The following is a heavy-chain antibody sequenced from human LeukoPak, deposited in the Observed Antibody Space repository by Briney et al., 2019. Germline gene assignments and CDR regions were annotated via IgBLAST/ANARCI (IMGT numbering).Heavy chain of an antibody. CDR1: GFSLSHYW. D-gene: IGHD1-26*01. CDR3: ARDWEGALDY. V-gene: IGHV3-7*01. J-gene: IGHJ4*02. CDR2: IKQEGIEK. Sequence: GGSLRLSCAASGFSLSHYWMDWVRQAPGKGLEWVANIKQEGIEKNYLDSVKGRFTISIDNAKNSLFLQMNSLRAEDTAVYYCARDWEGALDYWGQGTLVSVSS.